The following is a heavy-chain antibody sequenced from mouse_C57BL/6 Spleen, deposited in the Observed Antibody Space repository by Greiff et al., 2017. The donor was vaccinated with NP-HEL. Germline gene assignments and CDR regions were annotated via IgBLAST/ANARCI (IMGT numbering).Heavy chain of an antibody. CDR3: ARSDYDEYYFDY. Sequence: QVQLKQPGAELVMPGASVKLSCKASGYTFTSYWMHWVKQRPGQGLEWIGEIDPSDSYTNYNQKFKGKSTLTVDKSSSTAYMQLSSLTSEDSAVYYCARSDYDEYYFDYWGQGTTLTVSS. D-gene: IGHD2-4*01. CDR1: GYTFTSYW. CDR2: IDPSDSYT. V-gene: IGHV1-69*01. J-gene: IGHJ2*01.